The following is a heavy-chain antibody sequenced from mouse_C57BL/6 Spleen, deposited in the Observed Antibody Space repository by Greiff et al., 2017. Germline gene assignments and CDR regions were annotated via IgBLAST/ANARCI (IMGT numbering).Heavy chain of an antibody. V-gene: IGHV1-52*01. Sequence: VQLQQPGAELVRPGSSVKLSCKASGYTFTSYWMHWVKQRPIQGLEWIGNIDPSDSETHYNQKFKDKATLTVDKSSSTAYMQLSSLTSEDSAVYYCARRFDYDEGLDYWGQGTTLTVSS. CDR3: ARRFDYDEGLDY. J-gene: IGHJ2*01. CDR1: GYTFTSYW. CDR2: IDPSDSET. D-gene: IGHD2-4*01.